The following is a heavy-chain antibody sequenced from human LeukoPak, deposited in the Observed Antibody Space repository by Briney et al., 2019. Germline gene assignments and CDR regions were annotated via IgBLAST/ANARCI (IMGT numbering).Heavy chain of an antibody. V-gene: IGHV3-7*01. CDR1: GFTFDDYA. CDR3: ARDEPDY. CDR2: IKQDGSVK. Sequence: GGSLRLSCAASGFTFDDYAMHWVRQAPGKGLEGVANIKQDGSVKYYVDSVKGRFTISRDNAQNSLYLQMNSLRAEDTAVYYCARDEPDYWGQGTLVTVSS. J-gene: IGHJ4*02.